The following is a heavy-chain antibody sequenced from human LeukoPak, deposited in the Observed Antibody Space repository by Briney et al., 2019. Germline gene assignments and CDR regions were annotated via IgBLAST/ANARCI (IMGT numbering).Heavy chain of an antibody. Sequence: GASGKVSCKASGYTFTSYYMQWVRQAPGQGLEWMGIINPSGGSPIYAQKFQGRVTMTRDTSTSTVYMELRSLRSEDTAVYSCARGVHNYGNFDFWGQGTLVTVSS. J-gene: IGHJ4*02. CDR1: GYTFTSYY. V-gene: IGHV1-46*01. CDR2: INPSGGSP. D-gene: IGHD5-18*01. CDR3: ARGVHNYGNFDF.